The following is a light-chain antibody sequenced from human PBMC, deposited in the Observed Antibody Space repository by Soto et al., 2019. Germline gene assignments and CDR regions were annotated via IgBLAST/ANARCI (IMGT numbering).Light chain of an antibody. V-gene: IGLV2-14*01. J-gene: IGLJ1*01. Sequence: QSALTQPASVSGSPGQSITISCTGTSSDVGGYKYVSWYQQQPGKAPKLMIYEVSNWPSGVSNRFSGSKSGNTASLTISGLQAEDEADYDCSSYTTTNTYVFGSGTKVTVL. CDR1: SSDVGGYKY. CDR3: SSYTTTNTYV. CDR2: EVS.